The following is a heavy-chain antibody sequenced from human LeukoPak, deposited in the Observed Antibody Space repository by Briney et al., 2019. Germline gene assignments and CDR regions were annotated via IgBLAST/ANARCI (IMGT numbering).Heavy chain of an antibody. CDR2: ISSSSSTI. V-gene: IGHV3-48*04. CDR1: GFAFSSDA. J-gene: IGHJ4*02. D-gene: IGHD6-19*01. Sequence: PGRSLRLSCAASGFAFSSDAMHWVRQAPGKGLEWVSYISSSSSTIYYADSGKGRFTISRDNAKNSLYLQMNSLRAEDTAVYYCARARTSGAVGGYWGQGTLVTVSS. CDR3: ARARTSGAVGGY.